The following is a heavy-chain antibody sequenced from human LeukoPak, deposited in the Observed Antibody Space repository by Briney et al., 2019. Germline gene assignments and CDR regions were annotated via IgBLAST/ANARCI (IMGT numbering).Heavy chain of an antibody. J-gene: IGHJ6*02. Sequence: ASVKVSCKASGYTFTSYAMHWVRQAPGQRLEWMGWINAGNGNTKYSQKFQGRVTITRDTSASTAYMELSSLRSEDTTVYYCARDLGSPNNYGMDVWGQGTTVTVSS. V-gene: IGHV1-3*01. CDR3: ARDLGSPNNYGMDV. CDR1: GYTFTSYA. CDR2: INAGNGNT. D-gene: IGHD1-26*01.